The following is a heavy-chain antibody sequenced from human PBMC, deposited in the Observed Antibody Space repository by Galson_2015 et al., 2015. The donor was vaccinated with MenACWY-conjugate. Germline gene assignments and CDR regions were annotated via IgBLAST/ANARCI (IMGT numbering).Heavy chain of an antibody. V-gene: IGHV1-18*04. CDR2: ISVYNGNT. D-gene: IGHD4-17*01. CDR3: ARTYGDFVQHDPAGY. CDR1: GYTFTSYY. Sequence: SVKVSCKASGYTFTSYYMHWVRQAPGQGLEWMGRISVYNGNTNYAQNLQGRVTMTTDTSTTTAYMELRSLRYDDTGVYYCARTYGDFVQHDPAGYWGQGTLVTVSS. J-gene: IGHJ4*02.